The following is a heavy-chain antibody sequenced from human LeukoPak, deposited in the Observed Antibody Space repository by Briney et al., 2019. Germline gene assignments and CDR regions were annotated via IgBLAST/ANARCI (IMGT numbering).Heavy chain of an antibody. CDR2: IYYSGTT. CDR3: ARHSYNYYGLDV. Sequence: SETLSLTFTVSGGSISPYYWSWIRQPPGKRLEWIGYIYYSGTTNYNPSLKSRVTMSVDTSNNHLSLRLTSVTAADTALYYCARHSYNYYGLDVWGQGTTITVSS. J-gene: IGHJ6*02. V-gene: IGHV4-59*08. CDR1: GGSISPYY.